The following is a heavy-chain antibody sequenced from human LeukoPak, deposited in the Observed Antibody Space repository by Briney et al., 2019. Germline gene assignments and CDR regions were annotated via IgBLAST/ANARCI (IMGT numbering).Heavy chain of an antibody. Sequence: GGSLRLSCAASGFTFSSYGMSWVRQAPGKGLEWVSAISGSGGSTYYADSVKGRFTISRDNSKNTLYLQMNSLRAGDTAVYYCAKPVRFGANNWFDPWGQGTLVTVSS. D-gene: IGHD3-10*01. V-gene: IGHV3-23*01. CDR2: ISGSGGST. CDR1: GFTFSSYG. J-gene: IGHJ5*02. CDR3: AKPVRFGANNWFDP.